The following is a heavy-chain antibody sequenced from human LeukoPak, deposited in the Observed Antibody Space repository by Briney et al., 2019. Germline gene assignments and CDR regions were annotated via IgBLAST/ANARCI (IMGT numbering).Heavy chain of an antibody. CDR2: ISCSGTYT. D-gene: IGHD3-10*02. Sequence: GGSLRLSCAASGFTFYTYSMNWVRQAPGKGLEWASSISCSGTYTYYADSVKGRFTISRDNAKNSLYLQMNSLRAEDTAVYYCAELGITMIGGVWGKGTTVTISS. CDR1: GFTFYTYS. J-gene: IGHJ6*04. V-gene: IGHV3-21*01. CDR3: AELGITMIGGV.